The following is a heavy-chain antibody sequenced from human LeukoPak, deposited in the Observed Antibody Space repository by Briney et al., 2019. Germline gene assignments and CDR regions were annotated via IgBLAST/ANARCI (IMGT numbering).Heavy chain of an antibody. CDR1: GYTFTSHH. Sequence: ASVKVSCKASGYTFTSHHINWVRQAAGQGLEWMGWMNPNSGNIVYAQKFQGRVTMTWDTSISTAYMELSSLRSEDTAVYYCAIGRPTNLGGIYWGQGTLVTVSS. J-gene: IGHJ4*02. CDR2: MNPNSGNI. V-gene: IGHV1-8*01. CDR3: AIGRPTNLGGIY. D-gene: IGHD7-27*01.